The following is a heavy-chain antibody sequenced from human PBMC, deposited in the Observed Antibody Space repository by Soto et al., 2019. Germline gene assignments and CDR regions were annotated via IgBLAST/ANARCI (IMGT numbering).Heavy chain of an antibody. D-gene: IGHD2-15*01. CDR2: IIPILGIA. Sequence: QVQLVQSGAEVKKPWSAVKVSCKASGGTFSSYTISWVRQAPGPGLEWMGRIIPILGIADYAQKFQGRVTITADKSTSTAYMELNSLRAEDTAVYYCAREQVILGTYGMDVWGQGTTVTVSS. CDR3: AREQVILGTYGMDV. J-gene: IGHJ6*02. V-gene: IGHV1-69*08. CDR1: GGTFSSYT.